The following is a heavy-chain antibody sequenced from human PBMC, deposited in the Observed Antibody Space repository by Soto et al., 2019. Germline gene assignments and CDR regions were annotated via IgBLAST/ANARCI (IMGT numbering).Heavy chain of an antibody. CDR2: IERYGSEK. D-gene: IGHD4-17*01. J-gene: IGHJ4*02. CDR3: ARVRATDYEIDY. Sequence: GGSLRLSCTASGFMFGSYWVTWVRHGPGKGLQWVANIERYGSEKYYVDSVKGRFTISRDNADNSVFLDMNNLRADDTAIYYCARVRATDYEIDYWGQGALVTVSS. CDR1: GFMFGSYW. V-gene: IGHV3-7*03.